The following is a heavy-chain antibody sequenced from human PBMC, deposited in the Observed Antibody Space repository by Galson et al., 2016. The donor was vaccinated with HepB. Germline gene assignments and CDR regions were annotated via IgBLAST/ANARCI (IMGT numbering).Heavy chain of an antibody. J-gene: IGHJ4*02. CDR1: GFTFSSHW. CDR2: INQDGGEK. Sequence: SLRLSCAASGFTFSSHWMSWVRQAPGKGLEWVANINQDGGEKYYVDSVKGRFTISRDNAENSLYLQMNSLRAEDTAVYYCARSRRRKYEFWSGIVYYFDYWGQGTLVTVSS. V-gene: IGHV3-7*01. CDR3: ARSRRRKYEFWSGIVYYFDY. D-gene: IGHD3-3*01.